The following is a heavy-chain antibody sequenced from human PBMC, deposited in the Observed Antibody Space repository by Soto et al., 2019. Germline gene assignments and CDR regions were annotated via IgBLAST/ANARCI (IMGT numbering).Heavy chain of an antibody. J-gene: IGHJ4*02. Sequence: GGSLRLSCAASGFTFSDYPMHWVRQAPGKGLEWMAVISYDGRVKYYVDSVKGQFTISRDDFKNTLYLQMNSLRVDDTAVYYCARDFIVGAPDYFDYWGQGTLVTVSS. D-gene: IGHD1-26*01. V-gene: IGHV3-30*04. CDR3: ARDFIVGAPDYFDY. CDR1: GFTFSDYP. CDR2: ISYDGRVK.